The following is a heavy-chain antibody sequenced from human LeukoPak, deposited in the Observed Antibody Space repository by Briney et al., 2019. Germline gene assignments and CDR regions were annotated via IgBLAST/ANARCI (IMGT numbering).Heavy chain of an antibody. J-gene: IGHJ4*02. V-gene: IGHV3-7*01. CDR3: ERTVPGYPDDYFDY. D-gene: IGHD6-19*01. Sequence: GGSLRLSCAASGFTFSRHWMSWVRQTPGKGLERVAHMNQDGSAIYYVDSVRGRFTISRDNAKNSLCLQMTGLTVADTAVYYCERTVPGYPDDYFDYWGQGTLVTVSS. CDR2: MNQDGSAI. CDR1: GFTFSRHW.